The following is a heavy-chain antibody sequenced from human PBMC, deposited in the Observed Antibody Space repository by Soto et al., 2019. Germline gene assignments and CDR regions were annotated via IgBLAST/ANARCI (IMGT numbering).Heavy chain of an antibody. CDR1: GYTFTNYD. Sequence: QVQLVQSGAEVKKPGASVKVSCKASGYTSGYTFTNYDINWVRQAPGQGLEWMGWIRDYNGNTNYAQKFQGRVTMTTDTSTNTAYMELXSLXXXXXXXYXXXXXXXXXXXXXEYWGQGTLVTVSS. CDR2: IRDYNGNT. CDR3: XXXXXXXXXXXEY. J-gene: IGHJ4*02. V-gene: IGHV1-18*01.